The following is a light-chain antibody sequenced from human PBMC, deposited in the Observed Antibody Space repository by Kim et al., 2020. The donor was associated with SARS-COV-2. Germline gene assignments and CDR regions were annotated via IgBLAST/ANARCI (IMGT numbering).Light chain of an antibody. CDR3: QQYYSTPPYT. CDR2: SAS. J-gene: IGKJ2*01. Sequence: DIQMTQSPSSLSASVGDRVTITCRTTQSISSNLNWYQQKPGKDPKLLISSASTLQVGVPSRFSGIGSETDFTLTISSLQAEDVAVYYCQQYYSTPPYTFGQRTKLEI. CDR1: QSISSN. V-gene: IGKV1-39*01.